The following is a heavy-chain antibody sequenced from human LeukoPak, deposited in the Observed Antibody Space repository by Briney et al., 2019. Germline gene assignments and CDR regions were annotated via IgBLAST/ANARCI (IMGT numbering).Heavy chain of an antibody. CDR2: ISYDGSNK. V-gene: IGHV3-30*04. J-gene: IGHJ3*02. CDR3: ARDTLIAATGLFDI. CDR1: GFTFSSYA. Sequence: PGRSLRLSCAASGFTFSSYAMHWVRQAPGKGLEWVAVISYDGSNKYYADSVKGRFTISRDNSKNTLYLQMNSLRAEDTAVYYCARDTLIAATGLFDIWGQGTMVTVSS. D-gene: IGHD6-13*01.